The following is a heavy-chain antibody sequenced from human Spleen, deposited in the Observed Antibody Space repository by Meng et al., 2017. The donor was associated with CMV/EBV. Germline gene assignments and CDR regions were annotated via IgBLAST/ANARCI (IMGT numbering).Heavy chain of an antibody. CDR2: IRSKAYGGTT. V-gene: IGHV3-49*04. D-gene: IGHD3-3*01. CDR3: TRPVVTESYDFWSGYVYGMDV. CDR1: GFTFGDYA. J-gene: IGHJ6*02. Sequence: GESLKISCTASGFTFGDYAMSWVRQAPGKGLEWVGFIRSKAYGGTTEYAASVKGRFTISRDDSKSIAYLQMNSLKTEDTAVYYCTRPVVTESYDFWSGYVYGMDVWGQGTTVTVSS.